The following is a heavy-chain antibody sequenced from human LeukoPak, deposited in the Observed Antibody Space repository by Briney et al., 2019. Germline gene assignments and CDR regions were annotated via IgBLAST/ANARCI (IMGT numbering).Heavy chain of an antibody. J-gene: IGHJ4*02. V-gene: IGHV3-21*01. CDR3: VRLRRNSGRSGYYYFYNY. CDR1: GFTFSDYS. CDR2: INPTSTSI. Sequence: PGGSLRLSCAAFGFTFSDYSINWVRQAPGKGLEWVSSINPTSTSIYYADAVKGRFTISRDNAKSSLYLQMNSLRAEDTARYYCVRLRRNSGRSGYYYFYNYWGQGIQVTVSS. D-gene: IGHD3-22*01.